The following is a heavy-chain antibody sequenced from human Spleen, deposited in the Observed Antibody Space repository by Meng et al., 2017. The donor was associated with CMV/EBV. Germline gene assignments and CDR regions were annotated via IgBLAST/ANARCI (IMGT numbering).Heavy chain of an antibody. CDR3: AKVGGYYYGSGSPPI. CDR1: GFTFSSYA. V-gene: IGHV3-30*02. Sequence: QVQLVESGGGVVQPGRSLRLPCAASGFTFSSYAMHWVRQAPGKGLEWVAFIRYDGSNKYYADSVKGRFTISRDNSKNTLYLQMNSLRAEDTAVYYCAKVGGYYYGSGSPPIWGQGTLVTVSS. D-gene: IGHD3-10*01. J-gene: IGHJ4*02. CDR2: IRYDGSNK.